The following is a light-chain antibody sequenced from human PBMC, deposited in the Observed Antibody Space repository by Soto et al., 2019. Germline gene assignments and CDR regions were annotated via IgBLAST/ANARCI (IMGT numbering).Light chain of an antibody. CDR2: DAS. CDR1: ESVDFH. Sequence: EIVLTQSPGTLSLSPGERATLSCRASESVDFHLAWYQQKPGQAPRLLIYDASVRATGTPARFSGSGSGKGCTVNISSLACEEFALFLWKERSSPQTVGQGTKVEIK. CDR3: KERSSPQT. J-gene: IGKJ1*01. V-gene: IGKV3-11*01.